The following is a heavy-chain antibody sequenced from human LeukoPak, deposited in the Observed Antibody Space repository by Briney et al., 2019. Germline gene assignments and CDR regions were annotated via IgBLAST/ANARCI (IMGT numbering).Heavy chain of an antibody. CDR2: FDPEDGET. Sequence: AASVKVSCKVSGYTLTELSMHWVRQAPGKGLEWMGGFDPEDGETIYAQKFQGRVTMTEDTSTDTAYMELSSLRSEDTAVYYCATVPPDSGYDLYRGFDYWGQGTLVTVSS. J-gene: IGHJ4*02. D-gene: IGHD5-12*01. CDR1: GYTLTELS. V-gene: IGHV1-24*01. CDR3: ATVPPDSGYDLYRGFDY.